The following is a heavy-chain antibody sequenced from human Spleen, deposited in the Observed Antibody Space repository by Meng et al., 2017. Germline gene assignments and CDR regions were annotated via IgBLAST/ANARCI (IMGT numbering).Heavy chain of an antibody. Sequence: QVKLVEAGAGVKKPGASVKVSCKASGYTFTSYDINWVRQASGKGLEWLGWMNTNTGNPTYAQGFTGRFVMSLDTAVSTAYLQISSIKAEDTAVYYCARERVTMVRGVLKSWGQGTLVTVSS. CDR3: ARERVTMVRGVLKS. CDR2: MNTNTGNP. J-gene: IGHJ5*02. V-gene: IGHV7-4-1*02. CDR1: GYTFTSYD. D-gene: IGHD3-10*01.